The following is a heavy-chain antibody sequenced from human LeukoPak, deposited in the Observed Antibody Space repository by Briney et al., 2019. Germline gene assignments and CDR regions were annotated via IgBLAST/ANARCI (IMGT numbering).Heavy chain of an antibody. Sequence: SETLSLTCTVSGGSISSYYWSWIRQPPEKGLEWIGYIYYSGSTNYNPSLKSRVTISVDTSKNQFSLKLSSVTAADTAVYYCASSERGFLGPNTYYFDYWGQGTLVTVSS. CDR2: IYYSGST. J-gene: IGHJ4*02. CDR3: ASSERGFLGPNTYYFDY. CDR1: GGSISSYY. D-gene: IGHD3-3*01. V-gene: IGHV4-59*01.